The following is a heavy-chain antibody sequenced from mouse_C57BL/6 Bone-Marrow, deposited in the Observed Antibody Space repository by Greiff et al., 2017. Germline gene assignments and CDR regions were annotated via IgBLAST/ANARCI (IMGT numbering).Heavy chain of an antibody. CDR1: GFTFSDYG. J-gene: IGHJ3*01. V-gene: IGHV5-17*01. CDR2: ISSGSSTI. CDR3: ASTPWFAY. Sequence: EVQLQESGGGLVKPGGSLKLSCAASGFTFSDYGMHWVRQAPEKGLEWVAYISSGSSTIYYADTVKGRFTISRDNAKNTLCLQMTSLRSEDTAMYYCASTPWFAYWGQGTLVTVSA.